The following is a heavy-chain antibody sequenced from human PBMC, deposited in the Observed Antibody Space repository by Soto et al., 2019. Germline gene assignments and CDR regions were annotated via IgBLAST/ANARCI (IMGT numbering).Heavy chain of an antibody. J-gene: IGHJ6*02. V-gene: IGHV4-59*08. Sequence: QVQLQESGPGLVKPSETLSLTCTVSGDSISSYNLAWIRQPPGKGLEWIGYFRSGGGTSYNPSLRRRGALSADPSMKQFSLRLSSVTAADTAVYYCVRQGIGVLHGLVDVWGQGTTVTVSS. CDR1: GDSISSYN. CDR2: FRSGGGT. D-gene: IGHD3-10*01. CDR3: VRQGIGVLHGLVDV.